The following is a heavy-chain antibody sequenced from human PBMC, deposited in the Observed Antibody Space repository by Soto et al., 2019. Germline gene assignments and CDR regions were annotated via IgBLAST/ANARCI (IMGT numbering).Heavy chain of an antibody. J-gene: IGHJ4*02. CDR3: ARSDIVVVPAAEPFDY. V-gene: IGHV1-2*02. Sequence: ASVKVSCKASGYTFTGYYMHWVRQAPGQGLEWMGWINPNSGGTNYAQKFQGRVTMTRDTSISTAYMELSRLRSDDTAVYYCARSDIVVVPAAEPFDYWGQGTLVTVSS. CDR2: INPNSGGT. D-gene: IGHD2-2*01. CDR1: GYTFTGYY.